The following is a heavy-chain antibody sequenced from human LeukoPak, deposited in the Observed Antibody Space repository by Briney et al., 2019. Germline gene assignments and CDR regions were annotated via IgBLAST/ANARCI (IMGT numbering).Heavy chain of an antibody. CDR3: AKRYGSGSSLTNWFDP. J-gene: IGHJ5*02. V-gene: IGHV3-30*02. Sequence: PGGSLRLSCAASGFTFSSYGMHWVRQAPGKGLEWVAFIRYDGSNKYYADSVKGRFTISRDNSKNTLYLQMSSLRAEDTAVYYCAKRYGSGSSLTNWFDPWGQGTLVTVSS. D-gene: IGHD3-10*01. CDR2: IRYDGSNK. CDR1: GFTFSSYG.